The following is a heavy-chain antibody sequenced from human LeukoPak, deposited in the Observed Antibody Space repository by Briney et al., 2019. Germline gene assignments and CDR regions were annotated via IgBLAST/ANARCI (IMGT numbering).Heavy chain of an antibody. J-gene: IGHJ4*02. V-gene: IGHV1-8*01. CDR1: GYTFTSYD. CDR2: MNPNSGNT. Sequence: ASVKVSCKASGYTFTSYDINWVRLATGQGLEWMGWMNPNSGNTGYAQKFQGRVTMTRNTSINTAYMELSSLRSEDTAVYYCARGRKMATTKFDYWGQGTLVTVSS. CDR3: ARGRKMATTKFDY. D-gene: IGHD5-24*01.